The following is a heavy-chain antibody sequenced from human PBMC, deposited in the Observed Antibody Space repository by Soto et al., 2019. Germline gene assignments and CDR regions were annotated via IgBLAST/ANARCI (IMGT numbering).Heavy chain of an antibody. J-gene: IGHJ4*02. CDR2: IVGGGIDL. D-gene: IGHD6-13*01. V-gene: IGHV3-21*01. CDR3: AREGLAAPGLDY. Sequence: PGGSLRLSCAASGFTFSSYSINWVRQAPWKGLEWVASIVGGGIDLYYADSLKGRFTISRDNAKKSLFLQMNSLGAEDTALYYCAREGLAAPGLDYWGQGTLVTVSS. CDR1: GFTFSSYS.